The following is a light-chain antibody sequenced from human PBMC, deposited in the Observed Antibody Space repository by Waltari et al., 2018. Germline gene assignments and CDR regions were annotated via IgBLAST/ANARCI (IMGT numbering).Light chain of an antibody. V-gene: IGLV2-14*01. J-gene: IGLJ2*01. Sequence: QSALTQPASVSGSPGQSVTIFGAGTSTDVGGYNSVSWYQEHPGQAPRVIIYDVSDRPSGVSDRFSGSKSGNTASLTISGLQAEDEADYYCSSQSSNDVVLFGGGTKLTVL. CDR1: STDVGGYNS. CDR3: SSQSSNDVVL. CDR2: DVS.